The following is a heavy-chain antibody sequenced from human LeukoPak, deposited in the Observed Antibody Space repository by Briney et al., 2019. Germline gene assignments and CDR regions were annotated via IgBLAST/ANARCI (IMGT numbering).Heavy chain of an antibody. J-gene: IGHJ4*02. CDR2: ISGSGGST. D-gene: IGHD5-24*01. V-gene: IGHV3-23*01. CDR3: AKDGMATISYYFDY. CDR1: GFTFSSYA. Sequence: GGSLRLSCAASGFTFSSYAMSWVRQAPGKGLEWVSAISGSGGSTYYADSVKGRFTISRDNSRNTLYLQMNSLGAEDTAVYYCAKDGMATISYYFDYWGPGTLVTVSS.